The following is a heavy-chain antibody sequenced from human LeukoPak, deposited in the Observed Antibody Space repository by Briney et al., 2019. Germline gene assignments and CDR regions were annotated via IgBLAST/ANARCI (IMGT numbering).Heavy chain of an antibody. CDR1: GGSISSYY. J-gene: IGHJ4*02. V-gene: IGHV4-4*07. Sequence: SETLSLTCTVSGGSISSYYWSWIRQPAGKGLEWIGRIYTSGSTNYNPSLKSRVTMSVDTSKNQFSLQLNSVTPEDTAVYYCARVSWYSSASKGVYFDYWGQGTLVTVSS. CDR3: ARVSWYSSASKGVYFDY. D-gene: IGHD6-19*01. CDR2: IYTSGST.